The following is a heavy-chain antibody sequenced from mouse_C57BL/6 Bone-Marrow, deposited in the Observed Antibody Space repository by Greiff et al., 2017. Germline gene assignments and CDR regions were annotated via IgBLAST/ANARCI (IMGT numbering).Heavy chain of an antibody. Sequence: QVQLQQSGAELMKPGASVKLSCKATGYTFTGYWIEWVKQRPGHGLEWIGEILPGSGSTNYTEKFKGKATFTADTSSTTADMQLSSLSTEDSAIYYCARSGLGDYWGQGTTLTVSS. CDR2: ILPGSGST. CDR1: GYTFTGYW. J-gene: IGHJ2*01. D-gene: IGHD4-1*01. CDR3: ARSGLGDY. V-gene: IGHV1-9*01.